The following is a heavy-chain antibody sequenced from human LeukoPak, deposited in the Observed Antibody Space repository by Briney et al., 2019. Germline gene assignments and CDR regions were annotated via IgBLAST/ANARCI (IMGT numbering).Heavy chain of an antibody. V-gene: IGHV3-30-3*01. CDR1: EFTFSSFG. D-gene: IGHD2-2*01. J-gene: IGHJ4*02. CDR3: ARDRSRFTLAHPQTY. CDR2: ISYDGSNK. Sequence: GGSLRLSCAASEFTFSSFGMHWVRQAPGKGLEWVAVISYDGSNKYYADSVKGRFTISRDNSKNTLYLQMYSLRAEDTAVYYCARDRSRFTLAHPQTYWGQGTLVTVSS.